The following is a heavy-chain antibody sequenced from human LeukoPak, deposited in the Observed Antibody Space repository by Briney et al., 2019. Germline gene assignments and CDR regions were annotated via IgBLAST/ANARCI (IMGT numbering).Heavy chain of an antibody. CDR2: INPSGGST. V-gene: IGHV1-46*01. CDR3: ARELWFGELFYYYGMDV. J-gene: IGHJ6*02. Sequence: ASVKVSYKASGYTFTSYYMHWVRQAPGQGLEWMGIINPSGGSTSYAQKFQGRVTMTRDTSTSTVYMELSSLRSEDTAVYYCARELWFGELFYYYGMDVWGQGTTVTVSS. D-gene: IGHD3-10*01. CDR1: GYTFTSYY.